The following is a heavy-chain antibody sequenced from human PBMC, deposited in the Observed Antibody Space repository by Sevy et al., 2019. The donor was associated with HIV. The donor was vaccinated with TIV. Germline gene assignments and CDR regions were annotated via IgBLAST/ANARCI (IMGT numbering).Heavy chain of an antibody. Sequence: GGSLRLSCAASGFSFSTYSMNWVRQAPGKGLEWVSYISTSSSTIYYADSVKGRFTISRDKAKRSLYLQMNSLRDEDTAVYYCARVGAVGSTRYYFDFWGQGTLVTVSS. CDR1: GFSFSTYS. CDR3: ARVGAVGSTRYYFDF. V-gene: IGHV3-48*02. D-gene: IGHD3-10*01. J-gene: IGHJ4*02. CDR2: ISTSSSTI.